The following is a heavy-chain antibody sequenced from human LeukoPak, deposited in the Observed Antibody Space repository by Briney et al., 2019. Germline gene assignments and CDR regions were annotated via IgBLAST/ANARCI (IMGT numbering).Heavy chain of an antibody. CDR2: VSYDGSTK. CDR1: GFTFTHYG. CDR3: SRDATGDH. V-gene: IGHV3-30*03. J-gene: IGHJ4*02. Sequence: GGSLRLSCAAPGFTFTHYGMHWVRQAPGKGLEWVAVVSYDGSTKYYADSVKGRFTISRDNSKNTLYLQMNSLETEDTAVYYCSRDATGDHWGQGTLVSVSS.